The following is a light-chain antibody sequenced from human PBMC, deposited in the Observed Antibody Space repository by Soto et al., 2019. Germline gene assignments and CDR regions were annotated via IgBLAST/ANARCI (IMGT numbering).Light chain of an antibody. J-gene: IGLJ2*01. CDR2: DVS. V-gene: IGLV2-14*03. CDR3: SSYTSMSTVI. Sequence: QSVLTQPRSVSGSPGQSVTISCTGATSDVGGSDYVSWYQHHPGKAPELMLYDVSNRPSGVSNRFSGSKSGNTASLTISGLQAEDEADYYCSSYTSMSTVIFGGGTKVTVL. CDR1: TSDVGGSDY.